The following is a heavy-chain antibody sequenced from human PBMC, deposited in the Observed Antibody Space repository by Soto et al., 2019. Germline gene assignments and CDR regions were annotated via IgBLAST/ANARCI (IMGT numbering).Heavy chain of an antibody. CDR3: ARDFLGIAARRPPDY. D-gene: IGHD6-6*01. CDR2: ISSSGSTI. CDR1: GFTFSSYE. Sequence: GGSLRLSCAASGFTFSSYEINWVRQAPWKGLEWVSYISSSGSTIYYADSVKGRFTISRDNAKNSLYLQMNSLRAEDTAVYYCARDFLGIAARRPPDYWGQGTLVTVSS. V-gene: IGHV3-48*03. J-gene: IGHJ4*02.